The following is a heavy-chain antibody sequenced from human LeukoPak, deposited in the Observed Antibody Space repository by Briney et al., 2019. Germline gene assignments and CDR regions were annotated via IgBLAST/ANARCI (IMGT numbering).Heavy chain of an antibody. CDR2: LYYSGST. D-gene: IGHD1-26*01. V-gene: IGHV4-39*01. Sequence: SESLSHTCTVSGGSISSSTHYWGWIRQPPGKGLEWIGSLYYSGSTYYNPSLKTRVTISLDTSKNQFSLKVTSVTAADTAVYYCARQSVGATPYWYFDLWGRGTLVTVSS. J-gene: IGHJ2*01. CDR1: GGSISSSTHY. CDR3: ARQSVGATPYWYFDL.